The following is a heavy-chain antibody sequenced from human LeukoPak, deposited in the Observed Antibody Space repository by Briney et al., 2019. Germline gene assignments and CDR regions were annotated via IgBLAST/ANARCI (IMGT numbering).Heavy chain of an antibody. CDR2: VISIARTA. CDR3: ARGRVSGTTLVTWFDT. D-gene: IGHD5-18*01. V-gene: IGHV1-69*05. CDR1: GGTFRRYA. Sequence: RASVKVSCKASGGTFRRYAISWVRQAPGQGLEWLGGVISIARTANYAHTFQDRVTMNMDEYTTTAFMKLRSLRSDAPAVYSCARGRVSGTTLVTWFDTWGQGTLVTVSS. J-gene: IGHJ5*02.